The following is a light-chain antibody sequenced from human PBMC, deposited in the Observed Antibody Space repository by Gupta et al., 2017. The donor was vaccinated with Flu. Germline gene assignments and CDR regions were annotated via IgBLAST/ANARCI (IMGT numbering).Light chain of an antibody. CDR2: WAS. CDR3: QQYYSTPPYT. J-gene: IGKJ2*01. V-gene: IGKV4-1*01. Sequence: DIVMTQSPDSLAVSLGEGATITCKSSKSVLYSSNNKNYLAWYQQKPGQPPKLLIYWASTRESGVPDRFSGSGSGTDFTLTISSLQAEDVAVYYCQQYYSTPPYTFGHGTKLEIK. CDR1: KSVLYSSNNKNY.